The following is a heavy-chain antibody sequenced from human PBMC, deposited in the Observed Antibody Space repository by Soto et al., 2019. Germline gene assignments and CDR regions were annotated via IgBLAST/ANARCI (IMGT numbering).Heavy chain of an antibody. Sequence: EVHLLESGGGLAQPGGSLRLSCAASGFTFSSSAMSWVRQAPGKGLEWVSAISDSGAKIYHADSVKGRLTISRDNSKNTLYLQMNSLRVEDTAVYYCATSGHCGGLRCSSFDMWGQGTVVTVSS. CDR3: ATSGHCGGLRCSSFDM. CDR2: ISDSGAKI. D-gene: IGHD2-21*01. CDR1: GFTFSSSA. J-gene: IGHJ3*02. V-gene: IGHV3-23*01.